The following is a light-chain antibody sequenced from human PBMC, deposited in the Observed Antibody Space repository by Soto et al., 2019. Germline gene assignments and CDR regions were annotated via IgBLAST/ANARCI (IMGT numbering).Light chain of an antibody. J-gene: IGKJ1*01. CDR1: QSLNSR. Sequence: DIPLTQSPSTLSASVGDRVTLTCRASQSLNSRLAWYQQRPGKAPKLLIYDASTLESGVPSRFSGSGSGTEFTLTINNLQPDDLATYICQQYKSYSTFGRGTKVDIK. CDR2: DAS. CDR3: QQYKSYST. V-gene: IGKV1-5*01.